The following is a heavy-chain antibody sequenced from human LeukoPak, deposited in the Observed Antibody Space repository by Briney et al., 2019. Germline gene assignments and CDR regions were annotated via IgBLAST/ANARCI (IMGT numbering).Heavy chain of an antibody. V-gene: IGHV3-21*01. CDR2: ISRSSTYI. CDR1: GFTFSTYS. CDR3: ATTYPLFDY. J-gene: IGHJ4*02. Sequence: GGSLRLSCAASGFTFSTYSMNWVRQAPGKGLEWVSSISRSSTYIYYAHSVKGRFTISRDNAENSLYLQMNSLRAEDTAVYYCATTYPLFDYWGQGTLVTVSS.